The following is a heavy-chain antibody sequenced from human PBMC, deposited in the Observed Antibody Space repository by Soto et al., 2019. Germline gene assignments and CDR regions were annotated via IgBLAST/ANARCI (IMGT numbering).Heavy chain of an antibody. V-gene: IGHV3-7*01. J-gene: IGHJ3*02. D-gene: IGHD2-8*01. CDR1: GFSFSNHW. CDR2: IKEDGRQQ. CDR3: ARDGRYCTNYICRGDAFDI. Sequence: EMQLVESGGGLVQPGGSLRLSCAASGFSFSNHWMTWVRQAPGKGLEWVANIKEDGRQQYYVDSVKGRFTISRDNAKHSLYLQMNSLRAEDTAVYYCARDGRYCTNYICRGDAFDIWGQGTVVTVSS.